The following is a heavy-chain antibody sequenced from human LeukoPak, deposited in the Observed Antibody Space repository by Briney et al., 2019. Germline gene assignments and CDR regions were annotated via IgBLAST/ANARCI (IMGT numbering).Heavy chain of an antibody. J-gene: IGHJ4*02. V-gene: IGHV4-34*01. CDR1: GGSFSGYY. D-gene: IGHD3-3*01. Sequence: PSETLSLTCAVYGGSFSGYYWSWLRQPPGKGLEWIGEINHSGSTNYNPSLKSRVTILLDTSKNQFSLKLTSVTAADTAVYYCAEIRSWRGYWGQGTLVTVSS. CDR2: INHSGST. CDR3: AEIRSWRGY.